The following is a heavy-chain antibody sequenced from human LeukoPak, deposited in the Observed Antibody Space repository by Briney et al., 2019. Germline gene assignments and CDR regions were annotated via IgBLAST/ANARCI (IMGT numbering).Heavy chain of an antibody. CDR1: GGSFSGYY. CDR3: ARGSVFDP. CDR2: INHSGST. Sequence: PSETLSLTCAVYGGSFSGYYWSWIRKPPGKGLEWIGEINHSGSTNYNPSLKSRVTISVDTSKNQFSLKLSSVTAADTAVYYCARGSVFDPWGQGTLVTVSS. V-gene: IGHV4-34*01. J-gene: IGHJ5*02.